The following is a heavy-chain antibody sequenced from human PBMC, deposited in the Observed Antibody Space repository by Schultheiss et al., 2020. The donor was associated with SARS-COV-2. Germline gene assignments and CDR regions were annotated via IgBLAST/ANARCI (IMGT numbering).Heavy chain of an antibody. CDR2: IKQDGSEK. Sequence: GGSLRQSWAAAGFSVSIYWRSWVRQAPGKGLEWVANIKQDGSEKYYVDSVKGRFTISRDNAKNSLYLQMNSLRAEDTAVYYCVKEGEEMGTSWGQGTLVTVSS. J-gene: IGHJ4*02. D-gene: IGHD1-1*01. CDR3: VKEGEEMGTS. CDR1: GFSVSIYW. V-gene: IGHV3-7*03.